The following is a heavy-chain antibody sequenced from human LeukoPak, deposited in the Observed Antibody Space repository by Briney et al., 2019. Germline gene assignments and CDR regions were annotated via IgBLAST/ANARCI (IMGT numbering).Heavy chain of an antibody. CDR2: ISAYNGNT. CDR3: ARGRIAAAGRDLVF. V-gene: IGHV1-18*01. Sequence: ASVKVSCKASGYTFTSYGISWVRQAPGQGLEWMGWISAYNGNTNYAQKLQGRVTMTRNTSISTAYMELSSLRSEDTAVYYCARGRIAAAGRDLVFWGQGTLVTVSS. J-gene: IGHJ4*02. D-gene: IGHD6-13*01. CDR1: GYTFTSYG.